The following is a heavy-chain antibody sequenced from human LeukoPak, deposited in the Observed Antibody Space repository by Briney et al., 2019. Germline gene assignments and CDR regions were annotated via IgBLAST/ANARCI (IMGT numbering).Heavy chain of an antibody. J-gene: IGHJ6*03. CDR3: AGDYGGNSGYYYYYYMDV. CDR1: GFTFSSYS. V-gene: IGHV3-21*01. Sequence: GGSLRLSCAASGFTFSSYSMNWVRQAPGKGLEWVSSISSSSSYIYYADSVKGRFTISRDNAKNSLYLQMNSLRAEDTAVYYCAGDYGGNSGYYYYYYMDVWGKGTTVTISS. D-gene: IGHD4-23*01. CDR2: ISSSSSYI.